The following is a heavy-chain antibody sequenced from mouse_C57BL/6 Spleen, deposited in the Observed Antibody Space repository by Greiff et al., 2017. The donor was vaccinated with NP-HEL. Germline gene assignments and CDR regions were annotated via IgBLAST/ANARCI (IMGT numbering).Heavy chain of an antibody. D-gene: IGHD2-9*01. V-gene: IGHV1-53*01. J-gene: IGHJ3*01. Sequence: QVHVKQPGTELVKPGASVKLSCKASGYTFTSYWMHWVKQRPGQGLEWIGNINPSNGGTNYNEKFKSKATLTVDKSSSTAYMQLSRLTSEDSAVYDCARPYYGYDGAWFAYWGQGTLVTVSA. CDR1: GYTFTSYW. CDR3: ARPYYGYDGAWFAY. CDR2: INPSNGGT.